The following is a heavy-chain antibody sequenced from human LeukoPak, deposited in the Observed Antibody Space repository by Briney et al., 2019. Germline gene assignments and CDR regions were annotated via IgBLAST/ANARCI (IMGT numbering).Heavy chain of an antibody. Sequence: PGGSLRLSCAASGFTFSSYAMHWVRQAPGKGLEWVAVISYDGSNKYYADSVKGRFTISRDNSKNTLYLQMDSLRAEDTAVYHCARDNGYYGIRFFDYWGQGTLVTVSS. CDR3: ARDNGYYGIRFFDY. CDR1: GFTFSSYA. D-gene: IGHD3-22*01. CDR2: ISYDGSNK. V-gene: IGHV3-30*04. J-gene: IGHJ4*02.